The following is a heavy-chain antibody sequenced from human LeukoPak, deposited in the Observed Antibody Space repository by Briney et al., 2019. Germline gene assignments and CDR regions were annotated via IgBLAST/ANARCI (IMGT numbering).Heavy chain of an antibody. D-gene: IGHD2-2*01. V-gene: IGHV4-34*01. Sequence: SETLSLTCAVYGGSFSGYYWSWIRQPPGKGLEWIGEINNSGSTNYNPSLKSRVTISVDTSKNQFSLKLNSVTAADTAVYYCARSYCSSTSCYAVGAFDIWGQGTRVTVSS. CDR3: ARSYCSSTSCYAVGAFDI. J-gene: IGHJ3*02. CDR2: INNSGST. CDR1: GGSFSGYY.